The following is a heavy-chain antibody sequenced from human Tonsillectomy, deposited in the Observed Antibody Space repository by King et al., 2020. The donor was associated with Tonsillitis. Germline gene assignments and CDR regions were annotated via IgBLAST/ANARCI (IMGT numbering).Heavy chain of an antibody. V-gene: IGHV4-59*01. J-gene: IGHJ4*02. CDR3: VRLTLCSSWTGFDY. CDR1: GGSMNGYY. Sequence: LQLQESGPGLVKPSETLSLTCTVSGGSMNGYYWSWIRQSPGKGLEWIGNIHYSGSTNYSPSLKSRITISVDTSQRQFSLNMRTVTAADAAVYYCVRLTLCSSWTGFDYWGQGTLVTVSS. D-gene: IGHD6-13*01. CDR2: IHYSGST.